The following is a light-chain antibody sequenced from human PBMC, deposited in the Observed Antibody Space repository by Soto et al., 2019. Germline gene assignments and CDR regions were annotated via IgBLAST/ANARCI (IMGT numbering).Light chain of an antibody. CDR3: QQRSNWPPLFT. CDR2: GAS. Sequence: IGLTQSPGTLSLSPGERATLSCRASQSVSSSYLAWYQQKPGQAPRLLIYGASSSATGIPDRFSGSGSGTDFTLTISRLEPEDFAVYYCQQRSNWPPLFTFGPGTKVDIK. J-gene: IGKJ3*01. CDR1: QSVSSSY. V-gene: IGKV3D-20*02.